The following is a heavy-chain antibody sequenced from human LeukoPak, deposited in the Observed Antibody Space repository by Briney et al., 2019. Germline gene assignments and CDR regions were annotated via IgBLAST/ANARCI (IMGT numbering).Heavy chain of an antibody. D-gene: IGHD1/OR15-1a*01. Sequence: PSETLSLTCAVYGTSFSAYYWSWIRQPPGKGLEWIGEINHSGSTNYNPSFTSRVTMSVDRSRNQFSLKLTSVTAADTAVYYCARQKWEQQGRDYYFNGLGVWGPGTTVIVSS. V-gene: IGHV4-34*01. J-gene: IGHJ6*02. CDR1: GTSFSAYY. CDR3: ARQKWEQQGRDYYFNGLGV. CDR2: INHSGST.